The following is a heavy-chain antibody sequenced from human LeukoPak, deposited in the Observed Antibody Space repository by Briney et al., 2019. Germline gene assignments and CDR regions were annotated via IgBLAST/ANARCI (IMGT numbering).Heavy chain of an antibody. J-gene: IGHJ3*02. Sequence: GASVKVSCKASGGTFSSYAISWVRQAPGQGLEWMGINNRSGGSTSYAQKFQGRVTMTRDTSTSTVYMELSSLRSEDTAVYYCARGEAFGLLLPDAFDIWGQGTMVTVSS. V-gene: IGHV1-46*01. CDR2: NNRSGGST. D-gene: IGHD3-22*01. CDR3: ARGEAFGLLLPDAFDI. CDR1: GGTFSSYA.